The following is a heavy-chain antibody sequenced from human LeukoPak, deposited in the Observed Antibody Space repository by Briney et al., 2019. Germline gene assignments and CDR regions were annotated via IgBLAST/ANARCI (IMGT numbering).Heavy chain of an antibody. CDR3: ARDSYYYDSSGYSPFQH. Sequence: SETLSLTCTVSGGSINSDYWSWIRQPPGKGLQWIGYIYYSGITNYNPSLKSRVTMSVDTSKNQFSLKLSSVTAADTAAYYCARDSYYYDSSGYSPFQHWGQGTLVTVSS. V-gene: IGHV4-59*12. CDR2: IYYSGIT. D-gene: IGHD3-22*01. CDR1: GGSINSDY. J-gene: IGHJ1*01.